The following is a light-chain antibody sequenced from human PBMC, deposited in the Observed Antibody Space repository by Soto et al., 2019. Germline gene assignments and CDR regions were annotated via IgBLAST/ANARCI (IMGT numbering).Light chain of an antibody. J-gene: IGLJ1*01. Sequence: QSALTQPASVSGSPGQSITISCTGTSSDVGRYNYISWYQQHPGKAPKLMIYDVSNRPSGIANRFSGSKSGNTASLTISGLQAEDEADYYCSSYAGSSTPLIFGTGTKVTVL. CDR3: SSYAGSSTPLI. CDR1: SSDVGRYNY. CDR2: DVS. V-gene: IGLV2-14*01.